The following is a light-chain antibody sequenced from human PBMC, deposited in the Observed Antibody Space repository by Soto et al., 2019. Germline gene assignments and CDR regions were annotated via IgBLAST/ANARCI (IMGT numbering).Light chain of an antibody. CDR3: GSWDSSLSAYV. CDR1: SSNIGGNS. J-gene: IGLJ1*01. V-gene: IGLV1-51*01. CDR2: DGN. Sequence: QSVLTQPPSVSAAPGQKVTIPCSGSSSNIGGNSVSWYQQLPGTAPKLLIYDGNKRPSGIPDRFSGSKSGTSATLGITGFQTGDEADYYCGSWDSSLSAYVFGTGTKVTVL.